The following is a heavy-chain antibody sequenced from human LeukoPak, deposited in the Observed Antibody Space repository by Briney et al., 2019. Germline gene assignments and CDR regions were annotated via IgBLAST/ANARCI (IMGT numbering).Heavy chain of an antibody. V-gene: IGHV3-7*03. Sequence: AGGSLGLSCAGSGLTFINYWMTWVRQVPGKGLEWVANINRDGSGKYYLPSVRGRFTISKDDAKDSLYLQMDSLRPEDTAIYYCARVEYSGNGNLYWGQGTLVTVSS. CDR3: ARVEYSGNGNLY. J-gene: IGHJ4*02. CDR2: INRDGSGK. CDR1: GLTFINYW. D-gene: IGHD1-26*01.